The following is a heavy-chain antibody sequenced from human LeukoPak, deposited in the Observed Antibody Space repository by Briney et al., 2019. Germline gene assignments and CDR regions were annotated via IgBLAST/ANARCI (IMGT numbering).Heavy chain of an antibody. J-gene: IGHJ3*02. CDR3: ARGTYEGVAFDI. Sequence: GGSLRLSCAASGFTFDDYGMSWVRQAPGKGLEWVSGINWNGGSTYYADSVKGRFTISRDNSKNTLYLQMNSLRAEDTAVYYCARGTYEGVAFDIWGQGTMVTVSS. CDR2: INWNGGST. D-gene: IGHD2-8*01. CDR1: GFTFDDYG. V-gene: IGHV3-20*04.